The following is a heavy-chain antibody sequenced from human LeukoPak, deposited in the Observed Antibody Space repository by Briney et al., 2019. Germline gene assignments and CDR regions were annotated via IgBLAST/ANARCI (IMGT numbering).Heavy chain of an antibody. J-gene: IGHJ4*02. D-gene: IGHD5-18*01. Sequence: PGGSLRLSCAASGFTFSSYSMSWVRQAPGKGLEWVSAISGSGGSTYYADSVKGRFTIYRDTSKNTLYMQMNSLRAEDTAIYYCAKGLRQFDTSMVMFDYWGQGTLVTVSS. CDR3: AKGLRQFDTSMVMFDY. V-gene: IGHV3-23*01. CDR1: GFTFSSYS. CDR2: ISGSGGST.